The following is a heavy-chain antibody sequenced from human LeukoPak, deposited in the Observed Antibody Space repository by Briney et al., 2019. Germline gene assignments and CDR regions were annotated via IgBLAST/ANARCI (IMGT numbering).Heavy chain of an antibody. J-gene: IGHJ6*03. CDR3: ARDHLLDWYYYYMDV. D-gene: IGHD3/OR15-3a*01. Sequence: GRSLRLSCVASGFTFSNYGMHWARQAPGKGLEWVAVISYDGSNKYYADSVKGRFTISRDNAKNSLYLQMNSLRAEDTALYYCARDHLLDWYYYYMDVCGKGTTVTVSS. CDR2: ISYDGSNK. V-gene: IGHV3-30*03. CDR1: GFTFSNYG.